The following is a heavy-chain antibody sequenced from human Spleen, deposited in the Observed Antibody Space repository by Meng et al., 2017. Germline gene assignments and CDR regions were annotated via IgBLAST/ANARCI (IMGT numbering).Heavy chain of an antibody. D-gene: IGHD4-17*01. CDR1: GGSISSGDYY. J-gene: IGHJ4*02. V-gene: IGHV4-30-4*01. Sequence: QVQLQESGPGLVKPSQTLSLTCTVSGGSISSGDYYWSWIRQPPGKGLEWIGYIYYSGSTYYNPSLKSRVTISVDTSKNQFSLKLSSVTAADTAVYHCASSMTTVTAEIDYWGQGTLVTVSS. CDR3: ASSMTTVTAEIDY. CDR2: IYYSGST.